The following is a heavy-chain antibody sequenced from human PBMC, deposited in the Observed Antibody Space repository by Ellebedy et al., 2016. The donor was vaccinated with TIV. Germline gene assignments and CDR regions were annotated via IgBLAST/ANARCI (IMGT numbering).Heavy chain of an antibody. CDR3: AKGAGWYNY. CDR2: IYYSGTT. D-gene: IGHD6-19*01. CDR1: GGSISSGDYY. Sequence: MPGGSLRLSCTVSGGSISSGDYYWSWIRQPPGKGLEWIGYIYYSGTTNYNPSLKSRVTISLDTSKNQFSLKLSSVTAADTAVYYCAKGAGWYNYWGQGTLVTVSS. J-gene: IGHJ4*02. V-gene: IGHV4-61*08.